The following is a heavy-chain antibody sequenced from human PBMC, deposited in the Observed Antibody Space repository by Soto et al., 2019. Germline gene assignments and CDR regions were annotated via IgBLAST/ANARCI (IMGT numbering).Heavy chain of an antibody. CDR2: INTDGSGT. Sequence: GSLRLSCASSGFTFTHDWMHWVRQAPGKGLVWVSRINTDGSGTSYADSVKGRVTMTRDTSTSTVYMEVSSLRSEDTAVYYCSRVDPGETSPFDHWGQGTLVTVSS. V-gene: IGHV3-74*01. CDR3: SRVDPGETSPFDH. CDR1: GFTFTHDW. J-gene: IGHJ4*02. D-gene: IGHD3-10*01.